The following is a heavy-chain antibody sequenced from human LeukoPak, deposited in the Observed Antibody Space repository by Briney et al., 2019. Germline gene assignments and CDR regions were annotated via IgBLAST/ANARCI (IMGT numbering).Heavy chain of an antibody. D-gene: IGHD6-6*01. CDR2: ISSSSSYI. J-gene: IGHJ4*02. Sequence: GGSLRLSCAASGFTFSSYSMNWVRQAPGKGLEWVSSISSSSSYIYYADSVKGRFTISRDNAKNSLYLQMNSLRAEDTAVYYCARAPIDPAGESHLKTSDQYWGQGTLVTVSS. CDR3: ARAPIDPAGESHLKTSDQY. V-gene: IGHV3-21*01. CDR1: GFTFSSYS.